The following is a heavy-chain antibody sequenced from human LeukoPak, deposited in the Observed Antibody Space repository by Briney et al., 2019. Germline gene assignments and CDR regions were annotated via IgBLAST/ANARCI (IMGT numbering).Heavy chain of an antibody. CDR2: IYYSGST. Sequence: SETLSLTCTVSGGSLSSYYWSWIRQPPGKGLEWIGYIYYSGSTNYNPSLKSRVTISVDTSKNQFSLKLSSVTAADTAVYYCARGTRDGYNYEFDYWGQGTLVTVSS. D-gene: IGHD5-24*01. J-gene: IGHJ4*02. CDR1: GGSLSSYY. CDR3: ARGTRDGYNYEFDY. V-gene: IGHV4-59*01.